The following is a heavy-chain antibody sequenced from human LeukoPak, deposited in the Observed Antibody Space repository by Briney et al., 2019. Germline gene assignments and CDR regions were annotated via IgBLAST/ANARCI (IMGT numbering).Heavy chain of an antibody. Sequence: GGSLRLSCAASGFTFSSYAMHWVRQAPGKGLEWVAVISYDGSNKYYADSVKGRFTISRDTSKNTLYLQMNSLRAEDTAVYYCAKVDVYDFWSGYPFDYWGQGTLVTVSS. CDR1: GFTFSSYA. CDR2: ISYDGSNK. CDR3: AKVDVYDFWSGYPFDY. D-gene: IGHD3-3*01. V-gene: IGHV3-30-3*01. J-gene: IGHJ4*02.